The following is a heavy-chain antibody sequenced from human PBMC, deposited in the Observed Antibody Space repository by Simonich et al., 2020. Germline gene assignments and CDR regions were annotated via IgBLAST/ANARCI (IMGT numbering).Heavy chain of an antibody. CDR2: ISWNSGSI. V-gene: IGHV3-9*01. CDR1: GFTFDDYA. Sequence: EVQLVESGGGLVQPGRSLRLSCAASGFTFDDYAMHWVRQAPGKGLEWVAGISWNSGSIGYADSVKGRFTNSRDNAKNSLYLQMNSLRAEDTALYYCAKDGGYCTNGVCYYFDYWGQGTLVTVSS. J-gene: IGHJ4*02. D-gene: IGHD2-8*01. CDR3: AKDGGYCTNGVCYYFDY.